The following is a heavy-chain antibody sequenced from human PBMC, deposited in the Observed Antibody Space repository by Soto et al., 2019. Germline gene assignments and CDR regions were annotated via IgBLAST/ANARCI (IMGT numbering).Heavy chain of an antibody. J-gene: IGHJ4*02. D-gene: IGHD3-3*01. V-gene: IGHV3-23*01. CDR1: GFTFSSYA. CDR2: ISGSGGST. Sequence: EVQLLESGGGLVQPGGSLRLSCAASGFTFSSYAMSWVRQAPGKGLEWVSAISGSGGSTYYADSVKGRFTISRDNSKNTLYLQMNSLRAEDTAVYYCAKAGIFGGVLTKCFDYWGQGTLVTVSS. CDR3: AKAGIFGGVLTKCFDY.